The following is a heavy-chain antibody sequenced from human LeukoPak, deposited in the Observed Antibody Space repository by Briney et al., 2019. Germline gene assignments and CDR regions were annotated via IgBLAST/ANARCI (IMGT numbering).Heavy chain of an antibody. V-gene: IGHV3-7*01. D-gene: IGHD6-19*01. J-gene: IGHJ4*02. Sequence: GGSLRLSCAASGFTFSSYWMSWVRQAPGKGLEWVANTKQDGSEKYYVDSVKGRFTISRDNAKNSLYLQMNSLRAEDTAVYYCARDFGQWQLNGGYYFDYWGQGNLVTVSS. CDR2: TKQDGSEK. CDR3: ARDFGQWQLNGGYYFDY. CDR1: GFTFSSYW.